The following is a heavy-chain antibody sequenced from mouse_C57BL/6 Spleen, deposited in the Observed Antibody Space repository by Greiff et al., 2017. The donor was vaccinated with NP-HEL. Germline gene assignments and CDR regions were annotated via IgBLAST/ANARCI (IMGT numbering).Heavy chain of an antibody. CDR1: GYTFTSYW. V-gene: IGHV1-74*01. CDR3: ATSYYYGSSLFAY. J-gene: IGHJ3*01. CDR2: IHPSDSDT. Sequence: QVQLKQPGAELVKPGASVKVSCKASGYTFTSYWMHWVKQRPGQGLEWIGRIHPSDSDTNYNQKFKGKATLTVDKSSSTAYMQLSSLTSEDSAVYYCATSYYYGSSLFAYWGQGTLVTVSA. D-gene: IGHD1-1*01.